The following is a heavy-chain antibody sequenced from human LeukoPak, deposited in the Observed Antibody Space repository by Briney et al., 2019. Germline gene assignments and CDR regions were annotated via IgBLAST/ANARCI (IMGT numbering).Heavy chain of an antibody. CDR1: GFMLSSTW. CDR3: ARGRGSYGWFDP. CDR2: INSDESST. J-gene: IGHJ5*02. Sequence: WGSLRLSCAASGFMLSSTWMHWVRQAPGKGLVWVSRINSDESSTDYADSVKGRFTISRDNAKNTLYLQMNSLRAEDTAVYYCARGRGSYGWFDPWGQGTLVTVSS. V-gene: IGHV3-74*01. D-gene: IGHD3-10*01.